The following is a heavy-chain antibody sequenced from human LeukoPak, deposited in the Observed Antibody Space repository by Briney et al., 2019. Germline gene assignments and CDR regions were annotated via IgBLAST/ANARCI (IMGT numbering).Heavy chain of an antibody. CDR1: GFTFSSYG. Sequence: PGRSLRLSCAASGFTFSSYGMHWVRQAPGKGLEWVAVISYDGSNKYYADSVKGRFTISRDNSKNTLYLQMNSLRAEDTAVYYCAKDLGTTGTGAPFDYWGQGTLVTVSS. V-gene: IGHV3-30*18. CDR2: ISYDGSNK. CDR3: AKDLGTTGTGAPFDY. J-gene: IGHJ4*02. D-gene: IGHD1-1*01.